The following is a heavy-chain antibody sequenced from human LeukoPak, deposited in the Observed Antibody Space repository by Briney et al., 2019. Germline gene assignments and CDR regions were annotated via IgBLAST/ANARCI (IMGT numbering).Heavy chain of an antibody. D-gene: IGHD1-26*01. CDR2: IKQDGREK. V-gene: IGHV3-7*01. Sequence: GGSLRLSCAASGFTFSSYWMSWVRQAPGKGLEWVANIKQDGREKYYVDSVKGRFTISRDNAKNSLYLQMNSLRAEDTAVYYCARAGSGRSPDWFDPWGQGTLVTVSS. CDR3: ARAGSGRSPDWFDP. CDR1: GFTFSSYW. J-gene: IGHJ5*02.